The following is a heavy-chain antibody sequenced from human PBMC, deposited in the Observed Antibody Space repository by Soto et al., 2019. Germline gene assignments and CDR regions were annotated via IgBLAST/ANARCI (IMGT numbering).Heavy chain of an antibody. CDR1: GFTFNSYW. CDR2: INSDGSIT. Sequence: GGSLRLSCAASGFTFNSYWMHWVRQVPGKGLVWVSRINSDGSITNYADSVKGRFTISRDSARNTLYLQMNSLRVEDTAVYFCIRAQFTSSRFDSWGQGTLVTVSS. J-gene: IGHJ5*01. CDR3: IRAQFTSSRFDS. D-gene: IGHD2-2*01. V-gene: IGHV3-74*01.